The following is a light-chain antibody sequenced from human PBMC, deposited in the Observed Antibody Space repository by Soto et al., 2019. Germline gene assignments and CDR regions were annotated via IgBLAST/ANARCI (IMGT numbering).Light chain of an antibody. CDR2: WAS. V-gene: IGKV4-1*01. CDR3: QQYYSTPS. CDR1: QSVLYSSNNKNY. J-gene: IGKJ3*01. Sequence: DIVMTQSPDSLAVSLGERATINCKSSQSVLYSSNNKNYLTWYQQKPGQPPKLLIYWASTRESGVPDRFSGSGSATYFSLNISSLQAEDVAVYYCQQYYSTPSFGPGTKVDIK.